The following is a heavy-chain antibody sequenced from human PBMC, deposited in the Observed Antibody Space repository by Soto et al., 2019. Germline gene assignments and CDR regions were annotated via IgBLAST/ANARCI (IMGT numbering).Heavy chain of an antibody. Sequence: EVQLVETGGGLIQPGGSLRLSCAASGFTVSSHYMSWVRQAPGKGLEWVSVIYSGGSTYYADSVKGRFTISRDNSKNTLYLQMNSLRAEDTAVYYCARGSYGRYYFDYWGQGTLVTVSS. CDR1: GFTVSSHY. CDR2: IYSGGST. CDR3: ARGSYGRYYFDY. D-gene: IGHD1-26*01. V-gene: IGHV3-53*02. J-gene: IGHJ4*02.